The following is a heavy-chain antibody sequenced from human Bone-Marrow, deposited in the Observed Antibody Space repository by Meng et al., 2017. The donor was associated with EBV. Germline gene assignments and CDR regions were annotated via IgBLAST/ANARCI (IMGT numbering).Heavy chain of an antibody. Sequence: EVGHSGVEVQKPGAAWWVASKTSGYTFSSFPRNWVPQVPGQGFEWVGWIHGYSANTHYAQKFHGRVNMSTDTSTDTSYMELKNLRPDDTAIYYCVRFSNYVLDHWGQGTLVTVSS. D-gene: IGHD3-10*01. CDR2: IHGYSANT. V-gene: IGHV1-18*01. CDR1: GYTFSSFP. CDR3: VRFSNYVLDH. J-gene: IGHJ4*02.